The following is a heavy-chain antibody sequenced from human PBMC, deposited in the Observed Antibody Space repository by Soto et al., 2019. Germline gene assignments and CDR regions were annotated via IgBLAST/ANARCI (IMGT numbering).Heavy chain of an antibody. Sequence: QVQLVQSGAEVKKPGASVKVSCKASGYTFTSYDINWVRQATGQGLEWMGWMNPNSGNTGYAQKFQGTVTMTRNTSICTASRELTSLRSDVTAVYYCARRGYSSSWYYYYYYGMDVWGQGTTVTVSS. CDR2: MNPNSGNT. V-gene: IGHV1-8*01. J-gene: IGHJ6*02. CDR3: ARRGYSSSWYYYYYYGMDV. CDR1: GYTFTSYD. D-gene: IGHD6-13*01.